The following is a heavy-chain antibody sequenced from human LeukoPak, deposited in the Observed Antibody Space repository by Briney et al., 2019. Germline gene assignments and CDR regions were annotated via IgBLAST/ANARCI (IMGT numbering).Heavy chain of an antibody. D-gene: IGHD2/OR15-2a*01. CDR3: ARGRIVRGGGYYYYYMDV. V-gene: IGHV1-8*01. CDR1: GYTFTSYD. J-gene: IGHJ6*03. Sequence: ASVKVSCKASGYTFTSYDINWVRQATGQGLEWMGWMNPNSGNTGYAQKFQGRVTMTRNTSISTAYMELSSLRSEDTAVYYCARGRIVRGGGYYYYYMDVWGKGTTVTVSS. CDR2: MNPNSGNT.